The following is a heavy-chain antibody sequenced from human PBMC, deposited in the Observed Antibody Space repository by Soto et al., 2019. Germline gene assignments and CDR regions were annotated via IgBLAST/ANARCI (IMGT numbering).Heavy chain of an antibody. CDR2: IDGSGGIT. Sequence: QLLQSGGGLVQPGGSLTLSCAASGFTFGTTDMSWVRQAPGEGLEWVSTIDGSGGITYYADSVKGRFTISRDNSMNTVYLQMNSLRGDDTALYYCVKNSGWFNTWGQGALVTVSS. V-gene: IGHV3-23*01. J-gene: IGHJ5*02. CDR1: GFTFGTTD. CDR3: VKNSGWFNT. D-gene: IGHD3-10*01.